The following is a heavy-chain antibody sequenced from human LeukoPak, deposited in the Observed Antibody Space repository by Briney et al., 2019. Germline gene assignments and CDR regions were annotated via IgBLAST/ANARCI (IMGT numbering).Heavy chain of an antibody. CDR2: IRQDGSEK. J-gene: IGHJ4*02. CDR3: AKGLGLDFWTAGWGALDY. D-gene: IGHD3/OR15-3a*01. V-gene: IGHV3-7*03. Sequence: PGGSLRLSCAVSVFTFTDYWMNWVRQAPGKGLEWVASIRQDGSEKTYVDSVKGRFTISRDNSKNTLYLQMSSLRAEDTAIYYCAKGLGLDFWTAGWGALDYWGQGTLVTVSS. CDR1: VFTFTDYW.